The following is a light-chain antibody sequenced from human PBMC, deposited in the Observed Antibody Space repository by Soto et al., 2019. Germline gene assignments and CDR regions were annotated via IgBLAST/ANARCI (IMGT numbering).Light chain of an antibody. Sequence: EIVLTQSPGTLSLSPGERATLSCRASQSVYSSHLAWYRQKPGQVPRLLIYDASSRATGIPDRFSGSGSGTDFTLTISRLEPEDFAVYYCQQYHSAHFTFGPGTKVDIK. CDR2: DAS. CDR3: QQYHSAHFT. CDR1: QSVYSSH. J-gene: IGKJ3*01. V-gene: IGKV3-20*01.